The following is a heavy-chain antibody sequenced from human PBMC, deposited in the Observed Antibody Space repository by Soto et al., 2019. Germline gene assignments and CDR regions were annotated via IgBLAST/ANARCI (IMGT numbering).Heavy chain of an antibody. D-gene: IGHD2-15*01. J-gene: IGHJ4*02. CDR3: ARSSGGSSYYPPDY. CDR2: MAHDGSNQ. CDR1: GFTFSSYG. V-gene: IGHV3-30*03. Sequence: QVQLVESGGGVVQPGGSLRLSCAASGFTFSSYGMQWVSQSPGEGLEWVAIMAHDGSNQYYGDSVKGRFTISRDNSKNTLYLQMDSLRPEDTAVYYCARSSGGSSYYPPDYWGQGTLVTVS.